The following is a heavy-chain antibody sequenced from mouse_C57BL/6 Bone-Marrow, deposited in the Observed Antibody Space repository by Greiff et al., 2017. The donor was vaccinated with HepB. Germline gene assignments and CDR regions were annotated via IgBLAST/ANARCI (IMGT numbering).Heavy chain of an antibody. CDR3: ARHPCYYGSSCYWYFDV. V-gene: IGHV5-15*01. CDR1: GFTFSDYG. D-gene: IGHD1-1*01. J-gene: IGHJ1*03. CDR2: ISNLAYSI. Sequence: EVHLVESGGGLVQPGGSLKLSCAASGFTFSDYGMAWVRQAPRKGPEWVAFISNLAYSIYYADTVTGRFPISRENAKNTLYLEMSSRRSEDTAMYYCARHPCYYGSSCYWYFDVWGTGTTVTVSS.